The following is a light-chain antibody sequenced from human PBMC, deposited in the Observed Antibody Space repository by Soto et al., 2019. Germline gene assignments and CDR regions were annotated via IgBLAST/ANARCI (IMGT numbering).Light chain of an antibody. CDR1: QSVSSN. J-gene: IGKJ3*01. CDR3: QQAGT. CDR2: GAS. V-gene: IGKV3-15*01. Sequence: EIVMTQSPATLSVSPGERATLSCRASQSVSSNLAWYQQKPGQAPRLLIYGASTRATGIPARFSGSGSGTEFTLTISSLQSEEFAVYYCQQAGTFGPGTKVDIK.